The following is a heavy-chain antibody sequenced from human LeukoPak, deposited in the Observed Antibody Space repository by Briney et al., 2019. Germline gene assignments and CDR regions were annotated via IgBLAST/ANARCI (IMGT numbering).Heavy chain of an antibody. V-gene: IGHV1-3*01. CDR3: ARVIDSSSRYGGYYYYGMDV. D-gene: IGHD6-13*01. J-gene: IGHJ6*02. CDR2: INAGNGNT. Sequence: ASVKVSCKASGYTFTSYAMHWVRQAPGQRLEWMGWINAGNGNTKYSQKFQGRVTITRDTSASTAYMELSSLRSEDTAVYYCARVIDSSSRYGGYYYYGMDVWGQGTTVTVSS. CDR1: GYTFTSYA.